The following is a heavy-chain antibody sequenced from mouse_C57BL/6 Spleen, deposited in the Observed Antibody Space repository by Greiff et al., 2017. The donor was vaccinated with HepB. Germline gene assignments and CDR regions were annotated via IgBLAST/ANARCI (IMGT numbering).Heavy chain of an antibody. Sequence: EVQLQQSGPVLARPGASVKISCKTSGYPFHSSWMHWVKQRPGQGLEWIGAIYPGNSDTSYNQKFKGKAKLTAVTSASTSYMELSSLTNEDSAVYYCTRCGDGSTCVAYWGQGTLVTVSS. V-gene: IGHV1-5*01. CDR2: IYPGNSDT. D-gene: IGHD1-1*01. J-gene: IGHJ3*01. CDR1: GYPFHSSW. CDR3: TRCGDGSTCVAY.